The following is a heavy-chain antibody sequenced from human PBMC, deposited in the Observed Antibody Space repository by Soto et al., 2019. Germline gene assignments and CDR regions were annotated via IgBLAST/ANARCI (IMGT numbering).Heavy chain of an antibody. V-gene: IGHV3-30-3*01. CDR3: ASEIVGAHYFDY. CDR2: ISYDGSNK. D-gene: IGHD1-26*01. J-gene: IGHJ4*02. Sequence: QVQLVESGGGVVQPGRSLRLSCAASGFTFSSYAMHWVRQAPGKGLEWVAVISYDGSNKYYADSVKGRFTISRDNSKNTLYLKMNSLRAEDTAVYYCASEIVGAHYFDYWGQGTLVTVSS. CDR1: GFTFSSYA.